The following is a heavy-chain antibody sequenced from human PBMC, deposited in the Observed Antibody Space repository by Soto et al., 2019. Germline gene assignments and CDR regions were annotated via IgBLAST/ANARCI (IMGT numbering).Heavy chain of an antibody. CDR2: IIPIFGTA. CDR3: ALGYCSSTSCPRVYYGMDV. D-gene: IGHD2-2*01. V-gene: IGHV1-69*13. Sequence: SVQVSCQASGGTFSSCAISWGLQAPRQGLEWMGGIIPIFGTANYAQKFQGRVTITADESTSTAYMELSSLRSEDTAVYYCALGYCSSTSCPRVYYGMDVWGQGTTVTVSS. CDR1: GGTFSSCA. J-gene: IGHJ6*02.